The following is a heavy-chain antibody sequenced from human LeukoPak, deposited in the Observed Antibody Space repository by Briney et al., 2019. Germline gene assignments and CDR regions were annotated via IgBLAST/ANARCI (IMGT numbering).Heavy chain of an antibody. CDR3: AKDILTGIAVADVFDY. Sequence: PGGSLRLSCAASGFTFSSYAMSWVRQAPGKGLEWVSAISGSGGSTYYADSVKGRFTISRDNSKNMLYLQMNSLRAEDTAVYYCAKDILTGIAVADVFDYWGQGTLVTVSS. CDR1: GFTFSSYA. CDR2: ISGSGGST. J-gene: IGHJ4*02. V-gene: IGHV3-23*01. D-gene: IGHD6-19*01.